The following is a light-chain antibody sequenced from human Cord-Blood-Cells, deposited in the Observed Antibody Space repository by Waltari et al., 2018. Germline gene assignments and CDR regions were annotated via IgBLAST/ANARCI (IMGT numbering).Light chain of an antibody. CDR1: QGISSY. CDR2: AAS. J-gene: IGKJ4*01. Sequence: AIRMTQSPSSCSGSTGDNVTFTCRASQGISSYLAWYQQKPGKAPKLLIYAASTLQGGVPSRFSGSGSGTDFSLTISCLQSEDFATYYCQQYYSYPPVTFGGGTKVEIK. V-gene: IGKV1-8*01. CDR3: QQYYSYPPVT.